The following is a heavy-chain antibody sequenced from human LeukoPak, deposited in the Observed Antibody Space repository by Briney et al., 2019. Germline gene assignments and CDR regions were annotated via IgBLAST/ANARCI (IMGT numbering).Heavy chain of an antibody. CDR1: GFTFDDYA. CDR3: AKDTGSPADAITMEDNAFDI. V-gene: IGHV3-9*01. D-gene: IGHD3-3*01. CDR2: ISWNSGSI. J-gene: IGHJ3*02. Sequence: GGSLRLSCAASGFTFDDYAMHWVRQAPGKGLEWVSGISWNSGSIGYADSVKGRFTISRDNAKNSLYLQMNSLRADDTALYYCAKDTGSPADAITMEDNAFDIRGQGTMVTVSS.